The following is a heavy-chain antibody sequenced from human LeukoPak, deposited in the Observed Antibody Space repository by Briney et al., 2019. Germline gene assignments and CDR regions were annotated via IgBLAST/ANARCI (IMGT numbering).Heavy chain of an antibody. CDR3: ARDAGITMVRGPGSFDI. D-gene: IGHD3-10*01. CDR1: GGSISSYY. CDR2: IYTCGSP. Sequence: TSSETLSLTCPVSGGSISSYYWSWIRQPAGKGLEWIGRIYTCGSPNYNTSLKSRVPMSVDTSKNQVSLKRSSVAAAVTAGYYCARDAGITMVRGPGSFDIWGQGTMVTVSS. V-gene: IGHV4-4*07. J-gene: IGHJ3*02.